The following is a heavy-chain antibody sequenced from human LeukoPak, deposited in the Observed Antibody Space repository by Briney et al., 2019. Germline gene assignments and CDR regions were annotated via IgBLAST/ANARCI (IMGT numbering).Heavy chain of an antibody. CDR1: GFTFSSYN. V-gene: IGHV3-21*01. CDR2: ITSSSTYI. J-gene: IGHJ6*03. D-gene: IGHD2-15*01. Sequence: PGGSLRLSCAASGFTFSSYNMNWVRQAPGKGLEWVSSITSSSTYIYYADSVKGRFTISRDNARNSLYLQMNSLRAEDTAVYYCARDSAAYYYYYYMDVWGKGTTVTISS. CDR3: ARDSAAYYYYYYMDV.